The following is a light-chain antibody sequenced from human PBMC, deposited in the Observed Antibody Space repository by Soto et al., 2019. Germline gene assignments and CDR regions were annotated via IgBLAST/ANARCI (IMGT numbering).Light chain of an antibody. CDR2: DAS. CDR1: QSISSW. CDR3: QQYNSYSSCT. J-gene: IGKJ2*02. Sequence: DIQMTQSPSTLSASVGDRVTITCRASQSISSWLAWYQQKPGKDPKVLIYDASSLESGVPSRFSGSGSGTEFTLTISSLQPDDFATYYCQQYNSYSSCTFGQGTKLEIK. V-gene: IGKV1-5*01.